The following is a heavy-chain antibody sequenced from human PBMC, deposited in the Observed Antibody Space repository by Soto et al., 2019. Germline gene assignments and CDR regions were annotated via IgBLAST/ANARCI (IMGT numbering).Heavy chain of an antibody. Sequence: ASVKVPCKASGGTFSSYAISWVRQAPGQGLEWMGGIVPIFGTANYAQKFQGRVTITADESTSTAYMELSSLRSEDTAVYYCARAEIVVVPATYYYYGMDVWGQGTTVTVSS. D-gene: IGHD2-2*01. CDR3: ARAEIVVVPATYYYYGMDV. CDR1: GGTFSSYA. V-gene: IGHV1-69*13. CDR2: IVPIFGTA. J-gene: IGHJ6*02.